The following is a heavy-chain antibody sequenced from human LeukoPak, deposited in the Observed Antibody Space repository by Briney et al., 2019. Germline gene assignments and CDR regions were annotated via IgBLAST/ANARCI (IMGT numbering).Heavy chain of an antibody. Sequence: GGSLRLSCAASGFTFGSYSMNWVRQAPGKGLEWVSSISSSSSYIYYADSVKGRFTISRDNAKNSLYLQMNSLRAEDTAVYYCAMGFSGEGFDYWGQGTLVTVSS. D-gene: IGHD3-10*01. CDR1: GFTFGSYS. CDR2: ISSSSSYI. J-gene: IGHJ4*02. V-gene: IGHV3-21*01. CDR3: AMGFSGEGFDY.